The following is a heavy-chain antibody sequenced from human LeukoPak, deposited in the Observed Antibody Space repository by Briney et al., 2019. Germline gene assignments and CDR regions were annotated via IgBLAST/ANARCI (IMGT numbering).Heavy chain of an antibody. CDR3: ARVHGGYPFDY. CDR2: IKQDGSEK. V-gene: IGHV3-7*03. D-gene: IGHD2-15*01. CDR1: GFTFSSYW. J-gene: IGHJ4*02. Sequence: GGSLRLSCAASGFTFSSYWMSWVRQAPGKGLEWVANIKQDGSEKYYVDSVKGRFTISRDNAKNSLYLQMNSLRAEDTALYHCARVHGGYPFDYWGQGTLVTVSS.